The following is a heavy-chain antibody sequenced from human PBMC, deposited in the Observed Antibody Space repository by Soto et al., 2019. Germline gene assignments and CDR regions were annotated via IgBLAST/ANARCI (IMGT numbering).Heavy chain of an antibody. CDR3: AKSLFDWLLSYFDY. CDR1: GFTFSSYA. D-gene: IGHD3-9*01. Sequence: PGGSLRLSCTASGFTFSSYAMSWVRQAPGKGLEWVSAISGSGGSTYYADSVKGRFTISRDNSKNTLYLQMNSLRAEDTAVYYCAKSLFDWLLSYFDYWGQGTLVTVSS. CDR2: ISGSGGST. V-gene: IGHV3-23*01. J-gene: IGHJ4*02.